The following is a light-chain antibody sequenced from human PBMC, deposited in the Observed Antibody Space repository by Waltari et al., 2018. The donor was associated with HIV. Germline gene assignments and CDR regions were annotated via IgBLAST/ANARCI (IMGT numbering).Light chain of an antibody. CDR1: QSVSSN. J-gene: IGKJ1*01. V-gene: IGKV3-11*01. CDR2: DAS. Sequence: EIVLTQSPATLSLSPGERATLSCRASQSVSSNLAWYQQKPGQAPRLLIYDASNRATGIPGRFSGSGSGTDFTLTITSLEPEDFAVYYCQQYGSSPRTFGQGTKVEIK. CDR3: QQYGSSPRT.